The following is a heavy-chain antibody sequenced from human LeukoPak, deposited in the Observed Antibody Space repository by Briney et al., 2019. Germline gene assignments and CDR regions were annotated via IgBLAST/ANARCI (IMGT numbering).Heavy chain of an antibody. Sequence: GGSLRLSCAASGFTFDSYGMHWVRQAPGKGLEWVAVISYDGNNKYYANSVKGRFTISRDNSKNTLYLQMNSLRAEDTAVYYCAKDRFYGSGNYYFDYWGQGTLVTVSS. CDR1: GFTFDSYG. V-gene: IGHV3-30*18. J-gene: IGHJ4*02. CDR2: ISYDGNNK. D-gene: IGHD3-10*01. CDR3: AKDRFYGSGNYYFDY.